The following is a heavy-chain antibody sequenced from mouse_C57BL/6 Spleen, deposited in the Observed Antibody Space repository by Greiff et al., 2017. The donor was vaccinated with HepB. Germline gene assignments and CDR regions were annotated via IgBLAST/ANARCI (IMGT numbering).Heavy chain of an antibody. D-gene: IGHD2-4*01. Sequence: VQLQQPGAELVRPGSSVKLSCKASGYTFTSYWMHWVKQRPIQGLEWIGNIDPSDSETHYNQKFKDKATLTVDKSSSTAYMQLSSLTSEDSAVYYCALYDYGDSWFAYWGQGPLVTVSA. CDR3: ALYDYGDSWFAY. CDR2: IDPSDSET. CDR1: GYTFTSYW. J-gene: IGHJ3*01. V-gene: IGHV1-52*01.